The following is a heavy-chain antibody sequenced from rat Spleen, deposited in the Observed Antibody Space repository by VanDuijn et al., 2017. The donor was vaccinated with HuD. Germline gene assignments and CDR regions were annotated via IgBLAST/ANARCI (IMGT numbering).Heavy chain of an antibody. D-gene: IGHD1-2*01. CDR2: FSYDGDNT. CDR3: ARHVDYSSYTDWFAY. J-gene: IGHJ3*01. Sequence: EVQLVESGGGLVQPGRSLKLSCAASGFTFNNYGMAWVRQAPTKGLEWVATFSYDGDNTYFRDSVKGRFTLSRDNAKNTQYLQMNSLRSEDTATYYCARHVDYSSYTDWFAYWGQGALVTVSS. CDR1: GFTFNNYG. V-gene: IGHV5-29*01.